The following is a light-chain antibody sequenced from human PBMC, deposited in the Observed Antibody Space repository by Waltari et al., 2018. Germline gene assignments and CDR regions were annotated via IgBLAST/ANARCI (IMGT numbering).Light chain of an antibody. CDR2: AAI. CDR3: QQSFKIPLS. Sequence: DIQVTQSTSFLSASVGDRVTFTCRASQNIDNFFNWYQQKPGSAPRLLVYAAINLGNGVPSRFSASGSGTEFTLTISSLQPEDFATYYCQQSFKIPLSFGGGTKVEIK. V-gene: IGKV1-39*01. CDR1: QNIDNF. J-gene: IGKJ4*01.